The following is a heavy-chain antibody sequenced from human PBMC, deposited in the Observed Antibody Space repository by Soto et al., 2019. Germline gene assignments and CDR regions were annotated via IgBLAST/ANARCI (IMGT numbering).Heavy chain of an antibody. CDR3: AREQWGFNS. CDR2: IYYTGNT. V-gene: IGHV4-31*03. D-gene: IGHD6-19*01. Sequence: QVQLQESGPELVKPSQTLSLTCTVSGGSISSNGHYWTWIRQHPGKGLERIAYIYYTGNTYYNPSLKSRLSISVDTSKNQFSLKLRSVTAADTAVYYCAREQWGFNSWGQGTLVTVSS. J-gene: IGHJ4*02. CDR1: GGSISSNGHY.